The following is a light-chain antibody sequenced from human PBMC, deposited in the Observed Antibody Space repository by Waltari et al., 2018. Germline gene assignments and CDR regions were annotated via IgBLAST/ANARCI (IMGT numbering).Light chain of an antibody. CDR2: WAS. CDR3: QHGT. CDR1: QSVLYSSNNKNY. Sequence: DIVMTQSPDSLAVSLGERATINCKSSQSVLYSSNNKNYLAWYQQKPGQPPKLLIYWASTRESGVPDRFSGSGSGTDFTLTISSLRAEDVAVYYCQHGTFGQGTKVEIK. J-gene: IGKJ1*01. V-gene: IGKV4-1*01.